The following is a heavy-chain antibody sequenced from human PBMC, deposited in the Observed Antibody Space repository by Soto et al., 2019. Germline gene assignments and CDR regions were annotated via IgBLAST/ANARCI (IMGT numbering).Heavy chain of an antibody. J-gene: IGHJ4*02. CDR3: ARATSGSYPYYFDY. CDR2: IIPILGIA. D-gene: IGHD1-26*01. Sequence: QVQLVQSGAEVKKPGSSVKVSCKASGGIFSSYTISWVRQAPGQGLEWMGRIIPILGIANYAQKFQGRVTITADKSTSTAYMELSSLRSEDTAVYYCARATSGSYPYYFDYWGQGTLVTVSS. CDR1: GGIFSSYT. V-gene: IGHV1-69*02.